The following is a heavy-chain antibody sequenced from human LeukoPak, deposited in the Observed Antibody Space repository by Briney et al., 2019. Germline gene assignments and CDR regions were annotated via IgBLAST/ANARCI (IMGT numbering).Heavy chain of an antibody. Sequence: PGGSLRLSCAASGFTFSSYAMSWVRQAPGKGLEWVSAISGSGGSTYYADSVKGRFTISRNNSKNTLYLQMNSLRAEDTAVYYCAKDGPYCSGGSCYLDAFDIWGQGTTVTVSS. CDR3: AKDGPYCSGGSCYLDAFDI. J-gene: IGHJ3*02. D-gene: IGHD2-15*01. CDR2: ISGSGGST. V-gene: IGHV3-23*01. CDR1: GFTFSSYA.